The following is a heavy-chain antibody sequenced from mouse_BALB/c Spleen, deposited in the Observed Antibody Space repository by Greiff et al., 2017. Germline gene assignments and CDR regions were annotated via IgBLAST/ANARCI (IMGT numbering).Heavy chain of an antibody. CDR1: GFNIKDTY. Sequence: VQLKESGAELVKPGASVKLSCTASGFNIKDTYMHWVKQRPEQGLEWMGRIDPANGNTKYDPKFQGKATITADISSNTAYLQLSSLTSEDTAVYYCASGSSYWFAYWGQGTLVTVSA. CDR3: ASGSSYWFAY. CDR2: IDPANGNT. V-gene: IGHV14-3*02. D-gene: IGHD1-1*01. J-gene: IGHJ3*01.